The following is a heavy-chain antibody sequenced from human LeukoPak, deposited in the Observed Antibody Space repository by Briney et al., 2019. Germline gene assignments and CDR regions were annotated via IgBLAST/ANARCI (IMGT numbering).Heavy chain of an antibody. D-gene: IGHD4-23*01. V-gene: IGHV4-59*01. CDR1: GGSISSYY. Sequence: ASETLSLTCTVSGGSISSYYWSWIRQPPGKGLEWIGYIYYSGSTNYNPSLKSRVTISIDTSKNQFSLKLSSVTAADTAVYYCARDGPNYGGELGGYGMDVWGQGTTVTVSS. J-gene: IGHJ6*02. CDR3: ARDGPNYGGELGGYGMDV. CDR2: IYYSGST.